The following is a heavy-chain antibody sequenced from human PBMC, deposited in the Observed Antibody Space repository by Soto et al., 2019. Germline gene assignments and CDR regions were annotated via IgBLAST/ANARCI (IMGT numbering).Heavy chain of an antibody. CDR3: VRGTCYDCWNIDY. Sequence: VQLVESGGGVVQPGRSLRLSCAASGFSFSTYAMHWVRQAPGKGLEWMAVIPDDGDKIHYADSVKGRFTISRDNSKNTLYLQIYSLRVEDTAVYYCVRGTCYDCWNIDYWGQGVLVTVSS. CDR1: GFSFSTYA. CDR2: IPDDGDKI. D-gene: IGHD2-21*02. J-gene: IGHJ4*02. V-gene: IGHV3-30-3*01.